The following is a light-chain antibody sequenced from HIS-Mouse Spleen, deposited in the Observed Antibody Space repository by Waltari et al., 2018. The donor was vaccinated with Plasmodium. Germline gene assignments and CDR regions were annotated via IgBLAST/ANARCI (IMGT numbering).Light chain of an antibody. CDR3: CSYAGSSTFV. CDR1: SSDVGSYNL. V-gene: IGLV2-23*03. CDR2: ECS. J-gene: IGLJ3*02. Sequence: QSALTQPASVSGSPGQSITISCTGTSSDVGSYNLVSWYQQHPGQAPKLMIYECSKRPSGVSNRFSGSKSGNTASLTISGLQAEDEADYYCCSYAGSSTFVFGGGTKLTVL.